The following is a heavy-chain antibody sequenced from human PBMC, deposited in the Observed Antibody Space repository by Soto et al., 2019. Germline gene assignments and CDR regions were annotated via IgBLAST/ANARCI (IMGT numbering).Heavy chain of an antibody. J-gene: IGHJ6*03. CDR3: ARESGGATATLDYYYFYMDV. CDR1: GDSFNDYY. Sequence: QVQLVQSGAEVRKPGASVTVSCRSSGDSFNDYYIHWGRQAPGRGPEWMGWINPNSGVTKYAQKFQGWVSMPRDTSIRTVYMQLSRLRSDDTAVYYCARESGGATATLDYYYFYMDVWGTGTTVTVSS. D-gene: IGHD5-12*01. V-gene: IGHV1-2*04. CDR2: INPNSGVT.